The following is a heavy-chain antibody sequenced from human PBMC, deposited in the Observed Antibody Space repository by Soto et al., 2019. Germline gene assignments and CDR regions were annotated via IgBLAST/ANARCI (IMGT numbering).Heavy chain of an antibody. D-gene: IGHD5-12*01. Sequence: QVQLQESGPGLVKPSQTLSLTCTVSGGSITRGGYYWTRIRQHPGKGLEWIGYIYYSGSTYYNPSLKSRLTISVDTSKNQFSLKLSSVTAADTAVYYCARVDSGGYAYFDYWGQGTLVTVSS. J-gene: IGHJ4*02. CDR1: GGSITRGGYY. CDR3: ARVDSGGYAYFDY. V-gene: IGHV4-31*03. CDR2: IYYSGST.